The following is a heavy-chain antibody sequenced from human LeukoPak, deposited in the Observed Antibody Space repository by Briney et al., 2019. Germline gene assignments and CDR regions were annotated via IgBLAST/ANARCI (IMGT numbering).Heavy chain of an antibody. Sequence: SQTLSLTFAISGDSVSINSAAWNWIRQSPSRGLEWLGSTYYRSKWYNDYAVSVKSRITINPDTSKNQFSLQLNSVTPEDTAVYYCATAYGSGDLRVAFDIWGQGTMVTVSS. D-gene: IGHD3-10*01. V-gene: IGHV6-1*01. CDR1: GDSVSINSAA. CDR2: TYYRSKWYN. J-gene: IGHJ3*02. CDR3: ATAYGSGDLRVAFDI.